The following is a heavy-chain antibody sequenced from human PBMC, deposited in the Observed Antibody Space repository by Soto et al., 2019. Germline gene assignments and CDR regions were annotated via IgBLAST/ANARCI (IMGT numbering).Heavy chain of an antibody. CDR2: IIPIFGTA. V-gene: IGHV1-69*13. J-gene: IGHJ4*02. D-gene: IGHD6-19*01. CDR1: GGTFSSYA. Sequence: GASVKVSCKASGGTFSSYAISWLRQAPGQGLEWMGGIIPIFGTANYAQKFQGRVTITADESTSTAYMELSSLRSEDTAVYYCARDTPSSGWFDYWGQGTLVTVSS. CDR3: ARDTPSSGWFDY.